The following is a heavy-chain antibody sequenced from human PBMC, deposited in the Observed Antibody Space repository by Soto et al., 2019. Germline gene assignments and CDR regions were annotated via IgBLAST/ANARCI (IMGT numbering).Heavy chain of an antibody. J-gene: IGHJ5*02. CDR1: GGSISSGDYY. CDR2: IYYSGST. CDR3: ASSTVTTYNWFDP. V-gene: IGHV4-30-4*01. D-gene: IGHD4-17*01. Sequence: TSETLSLTCTVSGGSISSGDYYWSWIRQPPGKGLEWIGYIYYSGSTYYNPSLKSRVTISVDTSKNQFSLKLSSVTAADTAVYYCASSTVTTYNWFDPWGQGTRGTVSA.